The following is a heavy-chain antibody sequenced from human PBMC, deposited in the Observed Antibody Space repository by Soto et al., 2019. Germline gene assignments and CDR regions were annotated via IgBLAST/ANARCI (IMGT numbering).Heavy chain of an antibody. CDR2: ISWNSASI. Sequence: EVQLVESGGDLVQPGRSLRLSCAASGFTFDDYAMHWVRQAPGKGLEWVSGISWNSASIGYADSVKGRFTISRDNAKKSLYLQMNSLRAEDTALYYCAKDKYRVTFSYYFDSWGQGTLVTVSS. CDR3: AKDKYRVTFSYYFDS. D-gene: IGHD2-21*02. V-gene: IGHV3-9*01. J-gene: IGHJ4*02. CDR1: GFTFDDYA.